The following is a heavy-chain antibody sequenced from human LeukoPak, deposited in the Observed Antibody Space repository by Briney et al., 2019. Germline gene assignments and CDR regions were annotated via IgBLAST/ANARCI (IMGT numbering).Heavy chain of an antibody. CDR3: ARGGLQDWFDP. Sequence: ASVKVSCKASGYTFTGYYMHWVRQAPGQGLEWMGWINPNSGGTSYAQKFQGWVTMTRDTSISTAYMELSRLRSDDTAVYYCARGGLQDWFDPWGQGTLVTVSS. D-gene: IGHD5-24*01. CDR1: GYTFTGYY. V-gene: IGHV1-2*04. CDR2: INPNSGGT. J-gene: IGHJ5*02.